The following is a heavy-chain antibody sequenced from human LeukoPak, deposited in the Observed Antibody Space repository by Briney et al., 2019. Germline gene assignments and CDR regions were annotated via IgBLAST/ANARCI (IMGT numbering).Heavy chain of an antibody. CDR3: AVGSTSGWYYFDI. CDR2: IDHSGST. Sequence: SETLSLTCTVSGDSISSSSNYWGWIRLPPGKGLEWIGSIDHSGSTNFNPSLKSRVTMSADTSKNQISLKLSSVTAADTAVYYCAVGSTSGWYYFDIWGRGTLVTVSS. D-gene: IGHD6-19*01. V-gene: IGHV4-39*01. CDR1: GDSISSSSNY. J-gene: IGHJ2*01.